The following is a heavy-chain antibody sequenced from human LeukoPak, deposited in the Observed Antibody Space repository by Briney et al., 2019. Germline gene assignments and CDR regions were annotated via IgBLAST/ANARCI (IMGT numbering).Heavy chain of an antibody. CDR1: GYTFTSYG. CDR2: ISAYNGNT. Sequence: ASVKVSCKASGYTFTSYGISWVRQAPGQGLEWMGWISAYNGNTNYAQKLQGRVTMTTDTSTSTAYMELRSLRSDDTAVYYCARDMVRGVINTPPDYWGQGTLVTVSS. D-gene: IGHD3-10*01. J-gene: IGHJ4*02. V-gene: IGHV1-18*01. CDR3: ARDMVRGVINTPPDY.